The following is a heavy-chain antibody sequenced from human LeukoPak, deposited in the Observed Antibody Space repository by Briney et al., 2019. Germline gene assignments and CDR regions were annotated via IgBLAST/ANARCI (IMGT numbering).Heavy chain of an antibody. CDR2: IYPGNHDT. Sequence: GESLKISCKGSGYSFANYWIGWVRQRPGKGLEWMTIIYPGNHDTRYSPSSQGQVTISADKSINTAYLQWSSLKASDTAIYYCVRHEDLAGSAGWLDYWGQGTVVTVSS. V-gene: IGHV5-51*01. CDR3: VRHEDLAGSAGWLDY. D-gene: IGHD3-3*02. J-gene: IGHJ4*02. CDR1: GYSFANYW.